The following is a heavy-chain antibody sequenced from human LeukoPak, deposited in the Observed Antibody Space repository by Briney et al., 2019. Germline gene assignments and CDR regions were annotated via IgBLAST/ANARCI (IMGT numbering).Heavy chain of an antibody. D-gene: IGHD6-6*01. J-gene: IGHJ4*02. Sequence: SETLSLTCAVSGYSISSSNWWGWIRQPPGKGLEWIGYIYYSGSTYYNPSLKSRVTMSVDTSKNQFSLRLSSVTAADTAVYYCVRYSSSRSFDYWGQGTLVTVSS. CDR3: VRYSSSRSFDY. CDR1: GYSISSSNW. CDR2: IYYSGST. V-gene: IGHV4-28*01.